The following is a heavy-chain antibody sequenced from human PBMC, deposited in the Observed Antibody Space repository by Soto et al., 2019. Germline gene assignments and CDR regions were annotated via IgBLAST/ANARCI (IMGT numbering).Heavy chain of an antibody. J-gene: IGHJ4*02. D-gene: IGHD1-26*01. CDR3: ARSGSSVAGLDY. CDR2: IYYSGST. V-gene: IGHV4-39*01. CDR1: GGSISSSSYY. Sequence: SETLSLTCTVSGGSISSSSYYWGWIRQPPGKGLEWIGSIYYSGSTYYNPSLKSRVTISVDTSKNQFSLKLSSVTAAYTAVYYCARSGSSVAGLDYWGQGTLVTVSS.